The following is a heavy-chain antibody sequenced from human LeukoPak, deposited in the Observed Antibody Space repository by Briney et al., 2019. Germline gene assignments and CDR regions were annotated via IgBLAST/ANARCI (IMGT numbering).Heavy chain of an antibody. CDR2: IDPSDSYT. Sequence: GESLKISCKGSGYSFTSYWISWVRQMPGKGLEWMGRIDPSDSYTNYSPSFQGHVTISVDKSIGTAYLQWSSLKASDTAMYYCARHDDILTGYYYGMDVWGQGTTVTVSS. CDR3: ARHDDILTGYYYGMDV. CDR1: GYSFTSYW. D-gene: IGHD3-9*01. V-gene: IGHV5-10-1*01. J-gene: IGHJ6*02.